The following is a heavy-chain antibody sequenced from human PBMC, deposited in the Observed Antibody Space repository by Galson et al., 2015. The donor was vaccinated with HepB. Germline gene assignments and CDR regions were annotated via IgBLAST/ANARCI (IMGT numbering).Heavy chain of an antibody. J-gene: IGHJ4*02. CDR3: ARHAPYGKVPFDS. Sequence: SETLSLTCTVSGGSIGTSAYYWGWIRQPPGKGLEWIGSIYYSGTTVYTSSLKSRLTISIDTSKNQFSLKLSSVTAADTAVYYCARHAPYGKVPFDSWGQGTLVTVSS. V-gene: IGHV4-39*01. CDR1: GGSIGTSAYY. CDR2: IYYSGTT. D-gene: IGHD4-17*01.